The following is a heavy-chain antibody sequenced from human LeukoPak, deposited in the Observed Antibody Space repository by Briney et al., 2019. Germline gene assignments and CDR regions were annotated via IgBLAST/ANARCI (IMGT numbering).Heavy chain of an antibody. J-gene: IGHJ4*01. Sequence: PGGSLRLSCAASGFTFSTYWMSWARQAPGKGLEWVASIKQDGSEMFYVDSVKGRFTISRDNAKSSLYLQMNSLRAEDTAMYYCARSIDCSYWGHGTLVTVSS. CDR2: IKQDGSEM. D-gene: IGHD2-21*02. CDR3: ARSIDCSY. V-gene: IGHV3-7*01. CDR1: GFTFSTYW.